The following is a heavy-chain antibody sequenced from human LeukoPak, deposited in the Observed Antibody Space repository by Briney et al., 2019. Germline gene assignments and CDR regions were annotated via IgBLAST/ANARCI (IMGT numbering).Heavy chain of an antibody. CDR3: AMGAAAGTSDY. CDR2: IWYDGSNK. CDR1: GFTFSSYG. V-gene: IGHV3-33*01. Sequence: GGSLRLSCAASGFTFSSYGMHWARQAPGKGLEWVAVIWYDGSNKYYADSVKGRFTISRDNSKNTLYLQMNSLRAEDTAVYYCAMGAAAGTSDYWGQGTLVTVSS. D-gene: IGHD6-13*01. J-gene: IGHJ4*02.